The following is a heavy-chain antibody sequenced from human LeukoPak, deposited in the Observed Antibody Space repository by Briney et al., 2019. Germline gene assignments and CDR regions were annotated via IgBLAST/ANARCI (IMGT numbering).Heavy chain of an antibody. Sequence: GGSLRLSCAASGFTFSSYGMHWVRQAPGKGLEWVAVISYDGSNKYYADSVKGRFTISRDNSKNTLYLQMNSLRAEDTAVYYCARSADTAMEYYFDYWGQGTLVTVSS. J-gene: IGHJ4*02. V-gene: IGHV3-30*03. CDR2: ISYDGSNK. D-gene: IGHD5-18*01. CDR1: GFTFSSYG. CDR3: ARSADTAMEYYFDY.